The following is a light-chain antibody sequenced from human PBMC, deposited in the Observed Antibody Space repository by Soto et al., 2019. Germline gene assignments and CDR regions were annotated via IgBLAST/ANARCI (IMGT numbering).Light chain of an antibody. J-gene: IGLJ3*02. V-gene: IGLV2-14*01. CDR3: SSYTSSSTWV. Sequence: QSVLTQPASVSGSPGQSITISCTGTSSDVGGYNYVSWYQQHPGKAPKVMIYEVSNRPSGVSNRFSGSKSGNTASLTISGLQPEDEADYYCSSYTSSSTWVFGGGTKVTVL. CDR2: EVS. CDR1: SSDVGGYNY.